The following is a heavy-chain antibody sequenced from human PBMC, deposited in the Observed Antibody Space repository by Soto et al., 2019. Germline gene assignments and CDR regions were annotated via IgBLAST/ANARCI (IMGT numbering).Heavy chain of an antibody. V-gene: IGHV3-33*01. Sequence: GGSLRLSCAASGFTFSSYGMHWVRQAPGKGLEWVAVIWYDGSNKYYADSVKGRFTISRDNSKNTLYLQMNSLRAEDTAVYYCGRYRSRPRAGYYYYGMDVWGQGTTVTVSS. CDR1: GFTFSSYG. CDR3: GRYRSRPRAGYYYYGMDV. CDR2: IWYDGSNK. J-gene: IGHJ6*02. D-gene: IGHD6-13*01.